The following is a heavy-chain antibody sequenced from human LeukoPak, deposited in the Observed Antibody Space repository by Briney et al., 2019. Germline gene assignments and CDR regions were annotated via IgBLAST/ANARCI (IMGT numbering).Heavy chain of an antibody. CDR1: GFTLRNYW. V-gene: IGHV3-74*01. Sequence: GGSLRLSCAASGFTLRNYWMHWVRQVPGKRLVWVSRISGDGSVTSYADSVKGRFTISRDNAKNTLFLQINSLRAEDTAVYYCARYSSSSGGASYYLDYWGHGTLVTVSS. CDR3: ARYSSSSGGASYYLDY. J-gene: IGHJ4*01. D-gene: IGHD6-6*01. CDR2: ISGDGSVT.